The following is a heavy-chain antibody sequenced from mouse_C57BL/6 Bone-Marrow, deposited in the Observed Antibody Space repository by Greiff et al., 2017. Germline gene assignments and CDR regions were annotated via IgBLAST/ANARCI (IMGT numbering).Heavy chain of an antibody. J-gene: IGHJ1*03. CDR2: ISSGSSTI. D-gene: IGHD2-4*01. CDR1: GFTFSDYG. V-gene: IGHV5-17*01. CDR3: ARRGLRTLYWYFDV. Sequence: EVQRVESGGGLVKPGGSLKLSCAASGFTFSDYGMHWVRQAPEKGLEWVAYISSGSSTIYYADTVKGRFTISRDNAKNTLFLQMTSLRSEDTAMYYCARRGLRTLYWYFDVWGTGTTVTVSS.